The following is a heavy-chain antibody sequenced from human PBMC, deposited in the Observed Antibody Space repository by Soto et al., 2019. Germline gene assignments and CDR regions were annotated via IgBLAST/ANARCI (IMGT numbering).Heavy chain of an antibody. CDR2: IYYSGST. V-gene: IGHV4-39*01. Sequence: SETLSLTXTVSGGSISSSSYYWGWIRQPPGKGLEWIGSIYYSGSTYYNPSLKSRVTISVDTSKNQFSLKLSSVTAADTAVYYCARQIRGYCSSTSCYGGGLDYWGQGTLVTVSS. D-gene: IGHD2-2*01. CDR3: ARQIRGYCSSTSCYGGGLDY. CDR1: GGSISSSSYY. J-gene: IGHJ4*02.